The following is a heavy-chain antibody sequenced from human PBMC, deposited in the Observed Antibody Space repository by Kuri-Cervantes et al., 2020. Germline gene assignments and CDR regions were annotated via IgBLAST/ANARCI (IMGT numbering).Heavy chain of an antibody. D-gene: IGHD5-24*01. Sequence: LSLTCAASGFTFDDYAMHWVRQAPGKGLEWVSGISWNSGSIGYADSVKGRFTISRDDAKNSLYLQMNSLRAEDTAMYYCARKMATRSYYYYNGLDVWGQGTTVTVSS. J-gene: IGHJ6*02. CDR3: ARKMATRSYYYYNGLDV. V-gene: IGHV3-9*01. CDR2: ISWNSGSI. CDR1: GFTFDDYA.